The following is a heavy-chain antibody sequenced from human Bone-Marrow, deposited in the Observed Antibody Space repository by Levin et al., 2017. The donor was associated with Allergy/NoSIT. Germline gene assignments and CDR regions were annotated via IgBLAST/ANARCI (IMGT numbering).Heavy chain of an antibody. CDR2: IYHSGGT. CDR1: GGSISSNW. D-gene: IGHD6-13*01. J-gene: IGHJ3*02. Sequence: SETLSLTCAVSGGSISSNWWSWVRQPPGKGLEWIGEIYHSGGTNYNPSLKSRLTMSVDKSRNYFSLKLNSVTAADTAVYYCARSTVTGIASVGDDAFDIWGPGTMVTVSS. V-gene: IGHV4-4*02. CDR3: ARSTVTGIASVGDDAFDI.